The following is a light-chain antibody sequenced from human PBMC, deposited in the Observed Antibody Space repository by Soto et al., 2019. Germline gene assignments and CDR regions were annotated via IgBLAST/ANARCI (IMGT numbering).Light chain of an antibody. V-gene: IGLV2-11*01. CDR3: CSYAGSYTHV. CDR2: DVS. Sequence: QSVLTQPRSVSGSPGQSVTISCTGTSSDVGGYNYVSWYQQHPGKAPKLILYDVSKRPSGVPDRFSGSKSGYTASLTISGLQAEDEADYYCCSYAGSYTHVFGTGTKLTVL. CDR1: SSDVGGYNY. J-gene: IGLJ1*01.